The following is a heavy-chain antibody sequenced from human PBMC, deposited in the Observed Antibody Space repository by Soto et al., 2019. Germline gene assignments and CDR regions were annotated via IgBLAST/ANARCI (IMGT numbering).Heavy chain of an antibody. V-gene: IGHV3-23*01. CDR3: AKDQRPRHPHDDGYES. CDR1: GFPFSAYG. CDR2: ISGNSDTS. D-gene: IGHD2-2*03. Sequence: EVQLLESGGHLVQPGGSLRLSCEGTGFPFSAYGMSWVRQAPGKGLEWVSSISGNSDTSYYADSVKGRFTISRDNSENTLYLHMNNLRPDDTDVYYCAKDQRPRHPHDDGYESWGQGTLVTVSS. J-gene: IGHJ5*02.